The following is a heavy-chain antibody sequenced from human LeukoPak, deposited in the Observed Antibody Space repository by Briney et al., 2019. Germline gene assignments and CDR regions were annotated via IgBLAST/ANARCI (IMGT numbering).Heavy chain of an antibody. CDR2: FSGSGGST. J-gene: IGHJ4*02. CDR3: ARSGLSRFGF. CDR1: GFTFSNYA. Sequence: GGSLRLSCAASGFTFSNYAMSWVCQAPGKGLEWVSAFSGSGGSTYYANSVKGRFTISRDNSKNTLYLQMNSLRAEDTAVYYCARSGLSRFGFWGQGTLVTVSS. V-gene: IGHV3-23*01. D-gene: IGHD2/OR15-2a*01.